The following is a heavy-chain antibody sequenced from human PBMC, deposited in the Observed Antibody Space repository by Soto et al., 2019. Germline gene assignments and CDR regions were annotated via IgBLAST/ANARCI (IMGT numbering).Heavy chain of an antibody. CDR2: MNPNSGNT. CDR3: ATIGYSNYDYYGMDV. Sequence: ASVKVSCKASGYTFTSYDIDWVRQATGQGLEWMGWMNPNSGNTGYAQKFQGRVTMTRNTSISTAYMELSSLRSEDTAVYYCATIGYSNYDYYGMDVWGQGTKVTVYS. CDR1: GYTFTSYD. V-gene: IGHV1-8*01. D-gene: IGHD4-4*01. J-gene: IGHJ6*02.